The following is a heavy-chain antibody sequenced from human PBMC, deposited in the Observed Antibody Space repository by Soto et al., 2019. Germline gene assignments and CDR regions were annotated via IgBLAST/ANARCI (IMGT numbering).Heavy chain of an antibody. D-gene: IGHD5-12*01. V-gene: IGHV4-34*01. Sequence: QVQLQQWGAGLLKPSETLSLTCAVYGGSFSGYYWSWIRQPPGKGLEWIGEINHSGSTNYNPSLKRRLDITVDTSKKQFSQKLSSVTAAATAVYYCARAQIYSGYDWDYYYYYYMGVWGKGTTVTVSS. CDR2: INHSGST. CDR3: ARAQIYSGYDWDYYYYYYMGV. J-gene: IGHJ6*03. CDR1: GGSFSGYY.